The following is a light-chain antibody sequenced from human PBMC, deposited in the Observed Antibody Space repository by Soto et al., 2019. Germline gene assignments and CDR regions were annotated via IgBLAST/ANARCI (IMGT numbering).Light chain of an antibody. CDR2: DTS. J-gene: IGKJ2*01. Sequence: EIVMTQSPATLSVSPGERATLSCRASQSVSSNLAWYQHKPGQAPRLLIYDTSTRATGIPARFSGSGSGTEFTLTISILQSEDFAIYYCQQYKNWPPYTFGQGNKVDLK. CDR1: QSVSSN. V-gene: IGKV3-15*01. CDR3: QQYKNWPPYT.